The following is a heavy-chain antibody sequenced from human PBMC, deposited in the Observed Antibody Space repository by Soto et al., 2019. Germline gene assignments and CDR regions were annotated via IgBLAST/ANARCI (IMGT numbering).Heavy chain of an antibody. CDR2: IWYDGSNK. J-gene: IGHJ4*02. CDR3: AKGSSGWYFSGRNTYFDY. Sequence: GGSLRLSCAASGFTFSNYGMHWVRQAPGKGLEWVAIIWYDGSNKYFADSVKGRFTISRDNSQNTLFLQMNSLRAEDTAVYYCAKGSSGWYFSGRNTYFDYWGPGTLVTVSS. CDR1: GFTFSNYG. V-gene: IGHV3-33*06. D-gene: IGHD6-19*01.